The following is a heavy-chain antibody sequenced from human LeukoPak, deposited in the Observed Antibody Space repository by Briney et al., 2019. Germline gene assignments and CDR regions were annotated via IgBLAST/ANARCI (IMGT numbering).Heavy chain of an antibody. D-gene: IGHD2-2*01. J-gene: IGHJ5*02. CDR2: INHSGST. Sequence: SETLSLTCTVSGGSFSGYYWSWIRQPPGKGLEWIGEINHSGSTNYNPSLKSRVTISVDTSKNQFSLKLSSVTAADTAVYYCARLHAGGWFDPWGQGTLVTVSS. V-gene: IGHV4-34*01. CDR3: ARLHAGGWFDP. CDR1: GGSFSGYY.